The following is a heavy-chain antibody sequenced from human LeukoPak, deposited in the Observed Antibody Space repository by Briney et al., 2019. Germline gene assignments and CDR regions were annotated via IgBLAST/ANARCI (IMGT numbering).Heavy chain of an antibody. CDR2: IYSGGST. D-gene: IGHD3-10*01. J-gene: IGHJ6*03. CDR3: ASGSGSYRTPYYYMDV. Sequence: GGSLRLSCAASGFTFRNYAMSWVRQAPGKGLEWVSVIYSGGSTYYADSVKGRFTISRDNSKNTLYLQMNSLRAEDTAVYYCASGSGSYRTPYYYMDVWGTGTTVTVSS. V-gene: IGHV3-53*01. CDR1: GFTFRNYA.